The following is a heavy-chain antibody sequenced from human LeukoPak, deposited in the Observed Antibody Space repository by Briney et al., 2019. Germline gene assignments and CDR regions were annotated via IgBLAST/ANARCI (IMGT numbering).Heavy chain of an antibody. V-gene: IGHV3-48*01. J-gene: IGHJ4*02. CDR1: GFTFSSYS. CDR2: ISSTGSTI. D-gene: IGHD5-18*01. Sequence: GGSLRLSCAASGFTFSSYSMNWVRQAPGKGLEWVSYISSTGSTIYYADSVKGRFADSVKGRFTISRDNAKNSLYLQMNSLRAEDTALYYCAKVSDTAMALDYWGQGTLVTVSS. CDR3: AKVSDTAMALDY.